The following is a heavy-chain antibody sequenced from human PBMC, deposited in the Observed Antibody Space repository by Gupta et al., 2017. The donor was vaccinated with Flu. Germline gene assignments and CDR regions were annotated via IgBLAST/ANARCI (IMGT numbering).Heavy chain of an antibody. Sequence: QEQVVESGGGVVQPGGSLRLSCADSGFSFRNYGMHWVRKAPGKGLGWVAVTSYDGSNEYYADSVKGRFTISKDNSKNTLYLQMNSLRAEDTAVYYCAKDWRWNFNNFGMNVWGQGTTVTVSS. D-gene: IGHD1-1*01. J-gene: IGHJ6*02. CDR3: AKDWRWNFNNFGMNV. CDR1: GFSFRNYG. CDR2: TSYDGSNE. V-gene: IGHV3-30*18.